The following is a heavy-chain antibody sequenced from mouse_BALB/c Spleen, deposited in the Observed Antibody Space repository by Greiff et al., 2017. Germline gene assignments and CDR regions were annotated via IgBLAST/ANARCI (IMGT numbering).Heavy chain of an antibody. CDR2: IRLKSNNYAT. V-gene: IGHV6-6*02. D-gene: IGHD1-1*01. CDR1: GFTFSNYW. J-gene: IGHJ2*01. Sequence: EVKLEESGGGLVQPGGSMKLSCVASGFTFSNYWMNWVRQSPEKGLEWVAEIRLKSNNYATHYAESVKGRFTISRDDSKSSVYLQMNNLRAEDTGIYYCTLITTVVFDYWGQGTTLTVSS. CDR3: TLITTVVFDY.